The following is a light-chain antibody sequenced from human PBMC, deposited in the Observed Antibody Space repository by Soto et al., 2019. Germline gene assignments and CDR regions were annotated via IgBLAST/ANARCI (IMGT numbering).Light chain of an antibody. CDR1: QSVGSD. CDR2: DIF. J-gene: IGKJ4*01. CDR3: QQYNSWPLT. V-gene: IGKV3D-15*01. Sequence: EIVMRQSPATLSLYPGGRATLSCRASQSVGSDLALYQPTPGQAPRLVIYDIFTRATGVPTSISGSGSGTEFTLTISRLQSEDFAVYYCQQYNSWPLTFGGGTKVDIK.